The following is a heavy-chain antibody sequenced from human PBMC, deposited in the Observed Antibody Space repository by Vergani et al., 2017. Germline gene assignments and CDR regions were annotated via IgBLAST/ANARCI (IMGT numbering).Heavy chain of an antibody. J-gene: IGHJ4*02. CDR2: INHSGST. V-gene: IGHV4-34*01. CDR1: GGSFSGYY. D-gene: IGHD6-19*01. Sequence: QVQLQQWGAGLLKPSETLSLTCAVYGGSFSGYYWSWIRQPPGKGLEWIGEINHSGSTNYNPSLKSRVTISVDTSKNQFSLKLSSVTAADTAVYYCARRSVLYRIVVDYWGQGTLVTVSS. CDR3: ARRSVLYRIVVDY.